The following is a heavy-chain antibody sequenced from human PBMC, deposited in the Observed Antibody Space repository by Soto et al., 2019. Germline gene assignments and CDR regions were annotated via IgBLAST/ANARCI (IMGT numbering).Heavy chain of an antibody. V-gene: IGHV3-49*04. CDR1: GFTFGDYA. D-gene: IGHD1-26*01. Sequence: GGSLRLSCTASGFTFGDYAMSWVRQAPGRGLEWLGFIRSKAYGGTTEYAASVKGRFTISRDDSKGIAYLQMNSLKTEDTAVYYCTRYNGRYDLNYFDSWGQGTLVTVSS. CDR3: TRYNGRYDLNYFDS. J-gene: IGHJ4*02. CDR2: IRSKAYGGTT.